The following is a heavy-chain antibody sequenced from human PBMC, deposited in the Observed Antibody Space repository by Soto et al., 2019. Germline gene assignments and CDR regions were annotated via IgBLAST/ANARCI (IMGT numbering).Heavy chain of an antibody. V-gene: IGHV2-5*02. CDR3: AHSPDCSSTSCYSWFDT. CDR1: GFSLSTSGVG. J-gene: IGHJ5*02. D-gene: IGHD2-2*02. Sequence: SGPTLVNPTQTLTLTCTFSGFSLSTSGVGVGWIRQPPGKALEWLALIYWDDDKRYSPSLKSRLTITKDTSKNQVVLTMTNMDPVDTATYYCAHSPDCSSTSCYSWFDTWGQGTLVTVSS. CDR2: IYWDDDK.